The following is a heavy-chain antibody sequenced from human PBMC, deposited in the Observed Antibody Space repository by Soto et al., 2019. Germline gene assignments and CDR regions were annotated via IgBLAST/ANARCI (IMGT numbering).Heavy chain of an antibody. CDR3: AKSYYYDCSDSLISHALDM. Sequence: GGSLRLSCAASVFTFSKYSMSGVRQAPGKGLEWVSSISGSGGCTYYVDSVKGRFTISRENSKSTVYLQMNSLRAEDTAVYYCAKSYYYDCSDSLISHALDMWGQGTMVTVSS. V-gene: IGHV3-23*01. CDR1: VFTFSKYS. CDR2: ISGSGGCT. D-gene: IGHD3-22*01. J-gene: IGHJ3*02.